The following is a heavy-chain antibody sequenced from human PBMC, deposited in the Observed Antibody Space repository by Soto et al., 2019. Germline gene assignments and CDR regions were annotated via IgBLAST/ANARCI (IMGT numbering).Heavy chain of an antibody. D-gene: IGHD3-3*02. CDR2: IFSNDEK. J-gene: IGHJ4*02. CDR1: GFSLSNARMG. V-gene: IGHV2-26*01. CDR3: ARIRGTFFYFDY. Sequence: QVTLKESGPVLVKPTETLTLTCTVSGFSLSNARMGVSWIRQPPGKALEWLAHIFSNDEKSYSTSLKSRLTIXQXXSKSQVVLTMTNMDPVDTATYYCARIRGTFFYFDYWGQGTLVTVSS.